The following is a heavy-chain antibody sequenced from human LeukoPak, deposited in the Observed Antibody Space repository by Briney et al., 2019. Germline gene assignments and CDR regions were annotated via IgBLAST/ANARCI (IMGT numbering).Heavy chain of an antibody. V-gene: IGHV3-53*01. CDR3: ARSPLSDY. CDR1: GFTVSSNY. CDR2: IYSGGST. Sequence: GGSLRLSCAASGFTVSSNYMSWVRQSPGPGLKWFSVIYSGGSTYYAVSMKGRFTIYRDNSKNTLYLQMNSLRAEDTAVYYCARSPLSDYWGQGTLVTVSS. J-gene: IGHJ4*02. D-gene: IGHD3-16*02.